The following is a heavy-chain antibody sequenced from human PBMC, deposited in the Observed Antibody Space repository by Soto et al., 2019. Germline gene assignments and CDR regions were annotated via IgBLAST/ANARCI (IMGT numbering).Heavy chain of an antibody. Sequence: GESLKISGKASGYTFTSYWIAWVRQMPGKGLEWMGIIFPVDSDPAYSPSFQGQVTISADKSIPTAYVQWSSPNASDTAMYYCAIRGYSYGCSFSYWGQGTLVTVSS. CDR1: GYTFTSYW. D-gene: IGHD5-18*01. V-gene: IGHV5-51*01. CDR2: IFPVDSDP. CDR3: AIRGYSYGCSFSY. J-gene: IGHJ4*02.